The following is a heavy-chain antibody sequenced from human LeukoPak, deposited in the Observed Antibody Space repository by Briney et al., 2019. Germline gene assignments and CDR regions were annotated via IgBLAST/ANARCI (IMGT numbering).Heavy chain of an antibody. CDR1: GFTFSSYG. V-gene: IGHV3-30*02. CDR3: AKDRMVYATYFDY. D-gene: IGHD2-8*01. CDR2: IRYDGSNK. Sequence: GGSLRLSCAASGFTFSSYGMHWVRQAPGKGLEWVAFIRYDGSNKYYAESVKGRFSISRDNSKNTLYLQMNSLRAEDTAVYYCAKDRMVYATYFDYWGQGTLVTLSS. J-gene: IGHJ4*02.